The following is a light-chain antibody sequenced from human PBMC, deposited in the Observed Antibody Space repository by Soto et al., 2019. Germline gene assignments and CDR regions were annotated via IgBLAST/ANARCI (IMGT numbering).Light chain of an antibody. CDR2: KFS. V-gene: IGKV2-30*01. Sequence: DVVMTQSPLSLPVTLGQPASISCRSTQGLVYSDGNTYLNWLQQRPGQSPRRLIYKFSHRDSGVPDRFRGSVSATDFTPTISRVEAEDVGVYYFMQGTHWPWTFGQGTKVEIK. CDR3: MQGTHWPWT. J-gene: IGKJ1*01. CDR1: QGLVYSDGNTY.